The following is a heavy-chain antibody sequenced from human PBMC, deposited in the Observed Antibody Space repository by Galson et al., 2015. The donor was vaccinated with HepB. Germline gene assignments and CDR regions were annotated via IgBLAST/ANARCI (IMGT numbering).Heavy chain of an antibody. Sequence: LFLTCAVSGGSISSYYWSWIRQPPGKRLEWIGYSYYSGGTNYNPSLKSRVTISVDTSKNKFSLKLSSVTAADTAVYYCAGESSPGNWFDPWGQGTLVTVSS. J-gene: IGHJ5*02. V-gene: IGHV4-59*01. CDR2: SYYSGGT. CDR3: AGESSPGNWFDP. D-gene: IGHD6-13*01. CDR1: GGSISSYY.